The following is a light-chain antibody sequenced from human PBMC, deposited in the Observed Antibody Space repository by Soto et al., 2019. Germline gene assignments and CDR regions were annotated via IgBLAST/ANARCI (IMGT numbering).Light chain of an antibody. V-gene: IGKV3-15*01. J-gene: IGKJ1*01. CDR3: QQYNNWPRT. CDR1: QSVSSN. Sequence: IVMTHSPATLSVSPGERATLSCGASQSVSSNLAWYQQIPGQAHRLLIYGAYTRATGIPARFSGSGSGTEFTLIISSLQSEDFEVYYCQQYNNWPRTFGQGTTVDIK. CDR2: GAY.